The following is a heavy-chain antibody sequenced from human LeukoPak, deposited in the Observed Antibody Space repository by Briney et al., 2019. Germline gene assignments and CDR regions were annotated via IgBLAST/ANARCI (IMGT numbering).Heavy chain of an antibody. Sequence: PGRSLRLSCAASGFTFSSYGVHWVRQAPGKGLEWVAVISYDGSNKYYADSVKGRFTISRDNSKNTLYLQMNSLRAEDTAVYYCAAHCSSSSCYGAYWGQGTLVTVSS. CDR1: GFTFSSYG. V-gene: IGHV3-30*03. CDR3: AAHCSSSSCYGAY. CDR2: ISYDGSNK. D-gene: IGHD2-2*01. J-gene: IGHJ4*02.